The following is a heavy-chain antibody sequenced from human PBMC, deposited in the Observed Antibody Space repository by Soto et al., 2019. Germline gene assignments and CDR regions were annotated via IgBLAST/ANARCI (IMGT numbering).Heavy chain of an antibody. CDR3: VRESGVAADC. V-gene: IGHV3-74*01. J-gene: IGHJ4*02. Sequence: ESGGVLVQPGGSLRLSCVASGFTFDSHWMHWVRQAPGEGLVWVSRIKTDGYAAAYADSLKGRLTISRDNTNNTVYLQMNSLRAEDTAVYFCVRESGVAADCWGQGTLVTVSS. D-gene: IGHD3-3*01. CDR1: GFTFDSHW. CDR2: IKTDGYAA.